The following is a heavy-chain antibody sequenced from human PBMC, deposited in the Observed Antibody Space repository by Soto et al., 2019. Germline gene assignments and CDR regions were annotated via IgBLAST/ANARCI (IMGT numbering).Heavy chain of an antibody. Sequence: PSETLSLTCTVSGGSISSSSYYWGWIRQPPGKGLEWIGSIYYSGSTYYNPSLKSRVTISVDTSKNQFSLKLSSVTAADTAVYYCARHSRHYDFWSGSRTPAYYYYGMDVWGQGTTVTVSS. CDR1: GGSISSSSYY. CDR2: IYYSGST. D-gene: IGHD3-3*01. V-gene: IGHV4-39*01. J-gene: IGHJ6*02. CDR3: ARHSRHYDFWSGSRTPAYYYYGMDV.